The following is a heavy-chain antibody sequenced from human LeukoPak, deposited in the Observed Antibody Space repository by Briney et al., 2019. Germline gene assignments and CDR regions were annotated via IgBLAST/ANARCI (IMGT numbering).Heavy chain of an antibody. J-gene: IGHJ4*02. CDR2: ISYDGSNK. CDR3: ARGRNNYYDSSGRKGGFDY. CDR1: GFTFSSYA. V-gene: IGHV3-30*01. D-gene: IGHD3-22*01. Sequence: GGSLRLSCAASGFTFSSYAMHWVRQAPGKGLEWVAVISYDGSNKYYADSVKGRFTISRDNSKNTLYLQMNSLRAEDTAVYYCARGRNNYYDSSGRKGGFDYWGQGTLATVSS.